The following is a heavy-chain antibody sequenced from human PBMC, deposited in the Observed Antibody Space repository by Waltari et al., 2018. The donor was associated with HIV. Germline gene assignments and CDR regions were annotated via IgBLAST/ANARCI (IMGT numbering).Heavy chain of an antibody. J-gene: IGHJ4*02. V-gene: IGHV1-2*02. CDR1: GSTFTGAD. CDR2: INPNSGGT. Sequence: QVQLVQSGAEVKKPGASVKVSCQASGSTFTGADMHWLRQAPGQGLEWMGWINPNSGGTNYAQKFQGRVTMTRDTSISTAYMELSRLRSDDTAVYYCATALYSSSSAGSIDYWGQGTLVTVSS. D-gene: IGHD6-6*01. CDR3: ATALYSSSSAGSIDY.